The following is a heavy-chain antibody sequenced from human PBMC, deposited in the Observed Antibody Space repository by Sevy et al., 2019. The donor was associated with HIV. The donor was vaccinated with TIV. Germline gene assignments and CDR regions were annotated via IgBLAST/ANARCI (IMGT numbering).Heavy chain of an antibody. CDR1: GFTFRSYW. CDR3: TRVYRGMSYFDY. Sequence: GGSLRLSCAASGFTFRSYWLHGVRQAPGKGLIWVSRINSDGSTTTYADSVKGRFTISRDNAKNTLYMQMNSLRAEDTAVYYCTRVYRGMSYFDYWGQGTLVTVSS. CDR2: INSDGSTT. V-gene: IGHV3-74*01. J-gene: IGHJ4*02. D-gene: IGHD3-10*01.